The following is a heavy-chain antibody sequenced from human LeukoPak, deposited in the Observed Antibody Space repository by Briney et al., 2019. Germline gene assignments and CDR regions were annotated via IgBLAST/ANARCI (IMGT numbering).Heavy chain of an antibody. J-gene: IGHJ4*02. D-gene: IGHD6-13*01. Sequence: ASGKVSCKASGYTFTSYGISWMRQAPGQGLEWMGWISAYNGNTNYAQKLPGRVTMTTDTSTRPAYMELRSLRSDDTAVYYCARDHSSSLYGLDYWGQGTLVTVSS. CDR2: ISAYNGNT. CDR3: ARDHSSSLYGLDY. CDR1: GYTFTSYG. V-gene: IGHV1-18*01.